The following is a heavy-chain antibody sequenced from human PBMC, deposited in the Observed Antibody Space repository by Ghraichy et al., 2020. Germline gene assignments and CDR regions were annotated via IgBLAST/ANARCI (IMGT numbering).Heavy chain of an antibody. CDR3: ARYCSGGSCYPRGGVDY. Sequence: SETLSLTCTVSGGSISSSSYYWGWIRQPPGKGLEWIGSIYYSGSTYYNPSLTSRVTISVDTSKNQFSLKLSSGTAADTAVYYCARYCSGGSCYPRGGVDYWGQGTLVTVSS. V-gene: IGHV4-39*01. D-gene: IGHD2-15*01. J-gene: IGHJ4*02. CDR2: IYYSGST. CDR1: GGSISSSSYY.